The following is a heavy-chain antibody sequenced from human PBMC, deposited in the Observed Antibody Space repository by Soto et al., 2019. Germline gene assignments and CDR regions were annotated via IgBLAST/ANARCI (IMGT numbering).Heavy chain of an antibody. D-gene: IGHD2-15*01. CDR1: GYTFTSYG. Sequence: ASVKVSCKASGYTFTSYGISWVRQAPGQGLEWMGWISAYNGNTNYAQKLQGRVTMTTDTSTSTAYMELRSLRSDDTAVYFCARELLYCSGGSCYSIYFDYWGQGTLVTVSS. V-gene: IGHV1-18*01. CDR3: ARELLYCSGGSCYSIYFDY. CDR2: ISAYNGNT. J-gene: IGHJ4*02.